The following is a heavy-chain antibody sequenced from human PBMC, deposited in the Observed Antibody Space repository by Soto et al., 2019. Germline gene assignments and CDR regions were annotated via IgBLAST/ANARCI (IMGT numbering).Heavy chain of an antibody. Sequence: SETLSLTCTFSGGSISSYYWSWIRQPPGKGLEWIGYIYYSGSTNYNPSLKSRVTISVDTSKNQFSLKLSSVTAADTAVYYCARLRRDGYNFDYWGQGTLVTVSS. CDR1: GGSISSYY. D-gene: IGHD5-12*01. CDR3: ARLRRDGYNFDY. CDR2: IYYSGST. V-gene: IGHV4-59*01. J-gene: IGHJ4*02.